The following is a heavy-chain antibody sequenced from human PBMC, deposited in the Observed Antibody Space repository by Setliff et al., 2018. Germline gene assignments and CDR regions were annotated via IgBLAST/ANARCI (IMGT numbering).Heavy chain of an antibody. CDR2: IYYSGST. J-gene: IGHJ5*02. CDR1: GGSISSSSYY. CDR3: ARAGPTVTFFRVLVISWWDP. V-gene: IGHV4-39*07. D-gene: IGHD3-3*01. Sequence: SETLSLTCTVSGGSISSSSYYWGWIRQPPGKGLEWIGSIYYSGSTYYNPSLRSRVSISVDTSKNQFSLKLSSVTAADTATYYCARAGPTVTFFRVLVISWWDPWGQGSLVTVSS.